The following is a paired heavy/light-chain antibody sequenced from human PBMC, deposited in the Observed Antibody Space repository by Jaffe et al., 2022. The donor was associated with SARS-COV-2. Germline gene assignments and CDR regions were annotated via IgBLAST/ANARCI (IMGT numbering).Heavy chain of an antibody. CDR2: ISWHSGSK. D-gene: IGHD3-22*01. V-gene: IGHV3-9*01. Sequence: EVLLEESGGGLVQPGGSLRLSCAASGFTFDEYAMHWVRQVPGEGLEWVSGISWHSGSKGYADSVKGRFTISRDNAKNSLYLEINSLRAEDTAFYYCAKDMGSYYDSSGCYFFDYWGQGTLVTVSS. J-gene: IGHJ4*02. CDR1: GFTFDEYA. CDR3: AKDMGSYYDSSGCYFFDY.
Light chain of an antibody. CDR3: QQSFRPPRT. J-gene: IGKJ2*01. V-gene: IGKV1-39*01. CDR1: QFISTC. Sequence: DIQMTQSPSSLSASVGDRVTITCRASQFISTCLSWYRQKPGKAPELLIYSASHLQSGVTSRFSGSGSGTDFILSISSLQPEDFATYYCQQSFRPPRTFGQGTKLEV. CDR2: SAS.